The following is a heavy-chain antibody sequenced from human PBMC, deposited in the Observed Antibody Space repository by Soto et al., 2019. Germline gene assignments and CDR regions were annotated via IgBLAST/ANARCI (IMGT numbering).Heavy chain of an antibody. CDR2: ISSNGGST. J-gene: IGHJ4*02. CDR3: ARNLHYDILTGPDY. V-gene: IGHV3-64*01. Sequence: PGGSLRLSCAASGFTFSSYSMHWVRQAPGKGLEYVSAISSNGGSTYYANSVKGRFTISRDNSKNTLYLQMGSLRAEDMAVYYCARNLHYDILTGPDYWGQGTLVTVSS. D-gene: IGHD3-9*01. CDR1: GFTFSSYS.